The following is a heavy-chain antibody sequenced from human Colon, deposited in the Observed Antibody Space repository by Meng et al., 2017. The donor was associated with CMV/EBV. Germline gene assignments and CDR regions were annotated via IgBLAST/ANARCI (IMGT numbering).Heavy chain of an antibody. V-gene: IGHV1-46*01. CDR3: ARESGDGSGRRDWFDP. J-gene: IGHJ5*02. D-gene: IGHD3-10*01. CDR2: INPSGGST. Sequence: ASVKVSCKASGYTFTSYYMHWVRQAPGQGPEWMGIINPSGGSTSYAQKFQGRVTMTRDTSTSTVYMELSSLRSEDTAVYYCARESGDGSGRRDWFDPWGQGTLVTVSS. CDR1: GYTFTSYY.